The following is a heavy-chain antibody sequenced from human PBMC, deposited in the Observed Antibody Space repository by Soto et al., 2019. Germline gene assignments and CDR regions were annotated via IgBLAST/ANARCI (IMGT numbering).Heavy chain of an antibody. CDR2: ISSSSTI. J-gene: IGHJ3*02. V-gene: IGHV3-48*04. CDR1: GFTFSSYS. Sequence: GGSLRLSCAASGFTFSSYSMNWVRQAPGKGLEWVSYISSSSTIYYADSVKGRFTISRDNAKNSLYLQMNSLRAEDTAVYYCARDRGDIVVVTARAFDIWGQWTMVTVSS. CDR3: ARDRGDIVVVTARAFDI. D-gene: IGHD2-21*02.